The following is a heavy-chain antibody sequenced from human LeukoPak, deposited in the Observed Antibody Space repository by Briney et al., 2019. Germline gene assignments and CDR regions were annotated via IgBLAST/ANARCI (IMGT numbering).Heavy chain of an antibody. CDR1: GFTFSSYG. Sequence: GSLSLSCAASGFTFSSYGMHWVRQAPGKGLEWVAVIWYDGSNKYYADSVKGRFTISRDNSKNTLYLQMNSLRAEDTAVYYCARVSTNADAFDIWGQGTMVTVSS. CDR2: IWYDGSNK. D-gene: IGHD2/OR15-2a*01. CDR3: ARVSTNADAFDI. V-gene: IGHV3-33*01. J-gene: IGHJ3*02.